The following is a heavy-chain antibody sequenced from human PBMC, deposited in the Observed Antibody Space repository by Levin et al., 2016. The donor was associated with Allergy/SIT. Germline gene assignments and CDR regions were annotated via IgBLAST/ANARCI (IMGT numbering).Heavy chain of an antibody. CDR3: ARLKGLIWTTMIDNYYYYSMDV. Sequence: VRQMPGKGLEWMGIIYPGDSNTRYSPSFQGQVTISADKSISTAYLQWSSLKASDTAIYYCARLKGLIWTTMIDNYYYYSMDVWGTGTTVTVSS. CDR2: IYPGDSNT. J-gene: IGHJ6*03. D-gene: IGHD3-22*01. V-gene: IGHV5-51*01.